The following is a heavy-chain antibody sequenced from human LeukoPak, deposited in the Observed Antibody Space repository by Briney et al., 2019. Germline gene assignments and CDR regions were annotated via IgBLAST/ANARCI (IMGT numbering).Heavy chain of an antibody. V-gene: IGHV4-59*01. Sequence: SETLSLTCTVSGGSINSYYWTWIRQPPGKGLEWIGHIYYSGSASYNPSLKSRVTISVDTSKNQFSLKLSSVTAADTAVYYCARLSRRMHLLPGRGSQADHYYYYMDVWGKGTTVTISS. D-gene: IGHD2/OR15-2a*01. CDR1: GGSINSYY. CDR2: IYYSGSA. J-gene: IGHJ6*03. CDR3: ARLSRRMHLLPGRGSQADHYYYYMDV.